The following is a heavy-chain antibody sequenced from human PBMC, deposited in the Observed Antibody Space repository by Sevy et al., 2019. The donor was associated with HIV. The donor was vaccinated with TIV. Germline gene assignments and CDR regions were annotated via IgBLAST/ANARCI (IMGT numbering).Heavy chain of an antibody. J-gene: IGHJ3*02. CDR1: GGSINSDH. V-gene: IGHV4-59*08. CDR2: VYYTGGT. CDR3: ARRNDLDI. D-gene: IGHD2-21*02. Sequence: SETLSLTCTVSGGSINSDHWNWIRQPPGKGLEWIGYVYYTGGTNYNPSLKNRVTISVDRTKNQFSLKLTSVTAADTVVYFCARRNDLDIWGQGTMVTVSS.